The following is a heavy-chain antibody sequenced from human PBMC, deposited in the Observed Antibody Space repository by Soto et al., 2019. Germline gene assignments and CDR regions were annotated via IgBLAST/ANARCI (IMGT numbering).Heavy chain of an antibody. V-gene: IGHV4-31*03. CDR2: ISYSGTT. J-gene: IGHJ4*02. CDR1: GDSISSVNYY. D-gene: IGHD3-10*01. CDR3: ATYYYGSGRTSY. Sequence: QVQLQELGPGLVKPSQTLSLTCTVSGDSISSVNYYWSWIRQQPVKGLEWIGYISYSGTTYYNPSLESRXXIXLXXSKNQFSLTLSSLTAADTAVYYCATYYYGSGRTSYWGQGTLVTVSS.